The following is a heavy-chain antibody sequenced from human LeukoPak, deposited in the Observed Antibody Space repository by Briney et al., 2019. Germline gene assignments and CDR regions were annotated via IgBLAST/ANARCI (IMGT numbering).Heavy chain of an antibody. CDR1: GFTFSSYA. V-gene: IGHV3-23*01. J-gene: IGHJ4*02. Sequence: PGGSLRLSCAASGFTFSSYAMGWVRQAPGKGLEWVSSISDDGDRTYYAGSVKGRFTISGDNSKNTLNLQMSSLRAEDTAVLYCAKKAREGRNSWYSYVDYWHQGTLVTVSS. D-gene: IGHD6-13*01. CDR2: ISDDGDRT. CDR3: AKKAREGRNSWYSYVDY.